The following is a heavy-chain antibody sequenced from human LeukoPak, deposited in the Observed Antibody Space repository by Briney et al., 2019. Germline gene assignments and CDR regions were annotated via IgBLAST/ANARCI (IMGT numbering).Heavy chain of an antibody. CDR2: INAGGDRI. Sequence: PGGSLRLSCAASGFIFIDHALTWVRQSPGKRLESVGSINAGGDRIHYADSVKGRFTISRDNSKNTLYLQMNSLRAEDTAKYFCVYLDSSGYYYGRLRYWGQGTPVTVSS. D-gene: IGHD3-22*01. J-gene: IGHJ4*02. V-gene: IGHV3-23*01. CDR1: GFIFIDHA. CDR3: VYLDSSGYYYGRLRY.